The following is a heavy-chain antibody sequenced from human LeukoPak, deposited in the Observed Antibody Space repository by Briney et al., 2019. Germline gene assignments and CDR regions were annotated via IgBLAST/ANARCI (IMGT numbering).Heavy chain of an antibody. J-gene: IGHJ3*02. V-gene: IGHV4-4*07. CDR1: GGSISSYY. CDR2: IYTSGST. CDR3: ARGTYYYDSSGRRGAFDI. Sequence: SETLSLTCTVSGGSISSYYWSWIRQPAGKGLEWIGRIYTSGSTNYNPSLKSRVTMSVDTSKNQFSLKLGSVTAADTAVYYCARGTYYYDSSGRRGAFDIWGQGTMVTVSS. D-gene: IGHD3-22*01.